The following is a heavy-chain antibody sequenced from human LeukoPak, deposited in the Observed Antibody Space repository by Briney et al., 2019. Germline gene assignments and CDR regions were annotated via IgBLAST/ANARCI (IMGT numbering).Heavy chain of an antibody. D-gene: IGHD3-22*01. CDR2: ISAYNGNT. V-gene: IGHV1-18*01. CDR1: GYTFTSYG. Sequence: ASVKVSCKASGYTFTSYGISWVRQAPGQGLEWMGWISAYNGNTNYAHKLQGRVTMTTDTSTSTAYMELRSLRSDDTAVYYCARVEEPRYYYDSSGSIDYWGQGTLVTVSS. CDR3: ARVEEPRYYYDSSGSIDY. J-gene: IGHJ4*02.